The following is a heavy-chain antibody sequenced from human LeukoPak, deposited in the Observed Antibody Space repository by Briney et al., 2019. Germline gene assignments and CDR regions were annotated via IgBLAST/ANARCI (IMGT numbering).Heavy chain of an antibody. D-gene: IGHD3-10*01. CDR2: IYPGDSDT. CDR3: AGRGSGSESFYSLDY. CDR1: GYSFISQW. J-gene: IGHJ4*02. V-gene: IGHV5-51*01. Sequence: GESLKISCKGSGYSFISQWIGWVRQMPGKGLEWMGIIYPGDSDTRYSPSFQGQVTISADKSISAAYLQWSSLKASDTAMYYCAGRGSGSESFYSLDYWGQGTLVTVSS.